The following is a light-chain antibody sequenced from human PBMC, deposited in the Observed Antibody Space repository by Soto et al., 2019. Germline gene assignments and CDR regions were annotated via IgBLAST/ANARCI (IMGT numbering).Light chain of an antibody. CDR3: QQYYSTPLT. Sequence: DIVMTQSPDSLAVSLGERATINCKSSQSVLYSSNNKNYLAWYQQKPGQLPKLLIYWASTRESGVPDRFSGSGSGTDFTPTISSLQAEDVAVYYCQQYYSTPLTFGGGTKVDIK. J-gene: IGKJ4*01. CDR2: WAS. V-gene: IGKV4-1*01. CDR1: QSVLYSSNNKNY.